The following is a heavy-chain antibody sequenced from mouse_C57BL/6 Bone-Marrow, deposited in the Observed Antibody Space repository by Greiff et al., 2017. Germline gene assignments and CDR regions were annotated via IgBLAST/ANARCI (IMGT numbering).Heavy chain of an antibody. V-gene: IGHV1-64*01. CDR1: GYTFTSYW. CDR2: IHPNSGST. Sequence: QVQLKQPGAELVKPGASVKLSCKASGYTFTSYWMHWVKQRPGQGLEWIGMIHPNSGSTNYNEKFKSKATLTVDKSSSTAYMQLSSLTSEDSAVYCCARITTVVATNFDVWGTGTTVTVSS. CDR3: ARITTVVATNFDV. J-gene: IGHJ1*03. D-gene: IGHD1-1*01.